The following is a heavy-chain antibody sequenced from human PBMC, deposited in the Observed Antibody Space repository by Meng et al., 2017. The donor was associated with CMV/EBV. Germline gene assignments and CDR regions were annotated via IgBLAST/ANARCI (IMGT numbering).Heavy chain of an antibody. Sequence: FPVSGGTISSYYWSWIRQPAGKGLEWIGRIYTSGSTNYNPSLKSRVTMSVDTSKNQFSLKLSSVTAADTAVYYCARVGPGGRGALDYWGQGTLVTVSS. D-gene: IGHD3-10*01. CDR1: GGTISSYY. V-gene: IGHV4-4*07. J-gene: IGHJ4*02. CDR2: IYTSGST. CDR3: ARVGPGGRGALDY.